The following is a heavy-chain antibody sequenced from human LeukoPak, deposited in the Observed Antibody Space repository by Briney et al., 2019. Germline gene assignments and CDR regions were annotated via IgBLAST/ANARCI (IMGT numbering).Heavy chain of an antibody. J-gene: IGHJ4*02. V-gene: IGHV1-24*01. Sequence: ASVKVSCKVSGYTLTELSMHWVRQAPGKGLEWMGGFDPEDGETIYAQKFQGRVTMTRDMSTSTVYMELSSLRSEDAAIFYCARSEIYGDYGGLDFWGQGTLVTVSS. CDR3: ARSEIYGDYGGLDF. CDR2: FDPEDGET. D-gene: IGHD4-17*01. CDR1: GYTLTELS.